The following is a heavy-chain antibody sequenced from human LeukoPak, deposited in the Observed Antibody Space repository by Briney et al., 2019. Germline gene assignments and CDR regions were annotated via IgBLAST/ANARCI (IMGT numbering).Heavy chain of an antibody. D-gene: IGHD4-17*01. V-gene: IGHV3-23*01. J-gene: IGHJ4*02. CDR1: GFVFSNNW. CDR3: VKEVAPPTMVTTCDY. CDR2: LSGGGYST. Sequence: GGSLRLSCAASGFVFSNNWMYWVRQAPGRGLEWVSALSGGGYSTYYADSVQGRFTISRDNSKNTLYLQMNSLRTEDTAVYYCVKEVAPPTMVTTCDYWGQGTLVTVSS.